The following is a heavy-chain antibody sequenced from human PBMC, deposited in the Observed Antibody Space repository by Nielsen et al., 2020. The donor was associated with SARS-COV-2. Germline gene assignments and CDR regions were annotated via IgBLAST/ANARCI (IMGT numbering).Heavy chain of an antibody. J-gene: IGHJ5*02. D-gene: IGHD3/OR15-3a*01. CDR2: MWYHGGDE. Sequence: GESLKISCEASGFTLSSHGMHWVRQPPGKGLEWVAHMWYHGGDENYADSVRGRFTISRDLSKNTVYLQTSSLRVEDTAVYYCARDLTFGAYWFDPWSQGTLVTVSS. V-gene: IGHV3-33*01. CDR1: GFTLSSHG. CDR3: ARDLTFGAYWFDP.